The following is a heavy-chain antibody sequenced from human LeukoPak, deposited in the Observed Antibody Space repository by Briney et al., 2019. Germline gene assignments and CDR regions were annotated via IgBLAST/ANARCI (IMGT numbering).Heavy chain of an antibody. Sequence: GGSLRLSRAASGFTFSSYAMSWVRQAPGKGLEWVSTISGSGGSTYYADSVKGRFTISRDNSKNTLYLQMNSLRAEDTAVYYCAKNGGIAVAGWFDPWGQGTLVTVSS. CDR3: AKNGGIAVAGWFDP. CDR1: GFTFSSYA. V-gene: IGHV3-23*01. D-gene: IGHD6-19*01. CDR2: ISGSGGST. J-gene: IGHJ5*02.